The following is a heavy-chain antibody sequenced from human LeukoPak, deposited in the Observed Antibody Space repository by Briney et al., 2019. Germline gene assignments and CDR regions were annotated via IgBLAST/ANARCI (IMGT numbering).Heavy chain of an antibody. CDR3: ARGGYSSDYYYYGMDV. V-gene: IGHV4-39*01. CDR1: GGSISSSSHY. J-gene: IGHJ6*02. Sequence: PSETLSLTCSVSGGSISSSSHYWDWIRQPPGKGLDWIGTIYYDGKSDFNPSLRSRVTISVDTSKNQFSLKLSSVTAADTAVYYCARGGYSSDYYYYGMDVWGQGTTVTVSS. CDR2: IYYDGKS. D-gene: IGHD5-18*01.